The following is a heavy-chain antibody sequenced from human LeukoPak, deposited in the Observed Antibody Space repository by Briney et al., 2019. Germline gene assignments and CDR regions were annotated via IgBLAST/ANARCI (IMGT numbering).Heavy chain of an antibody. CDR3: TRGAMATYVVPDY. V-gene: IGHV1-69*01. J-gene: IGHJ4*02. D-gene: IGHD3-16*01. CDR1: GGTFSSYA. Sequence: ASVKVSCKASGGTFSSYAISWVRQAPGQGLEWMGGIIPIFGTANYAQKFQGRVTITADESTSTAYMELRSLRSDDTAVYYCTRGAMATYVVPDYWGQGTLVTVSS. CDR2: IIPIFGTA.